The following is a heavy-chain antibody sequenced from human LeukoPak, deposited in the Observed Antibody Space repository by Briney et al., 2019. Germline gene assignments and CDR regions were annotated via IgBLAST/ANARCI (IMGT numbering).Heavy chain of an antibody. CDR3: ARDRYHKIHSVLVTVPDY. J-gene: IGHJ4*02. CDR2: IDPTGGST. V-gene: IGHV1-46*01. CDR1: GYTFTSYY. Sequence: ASVTVSCKASGYTFTSYYMHWVRQAPGEGLEWMGIIDPTGGSTSYAQKFQGRVTMTRDTSTSTVYMELSSLRSEDTAVYYCARDRYHKIHSVLVTVPDYWGKGTLVIVSS. D-gene: IGHD2-21*02.